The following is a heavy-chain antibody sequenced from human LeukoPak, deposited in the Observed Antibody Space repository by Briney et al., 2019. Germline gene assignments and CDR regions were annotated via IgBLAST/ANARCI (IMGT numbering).Heavy chain of an antibody. CDR3: ARVNRENVCGVSMDV. V-gene: IGHV1-69*04. D-gene: IGHD3-16*01. CDR1: VGTLIRYA. Sequence: ASVTVSFQSSVGTLIRYALSWVRPAPGQGREWMGRIISILGIANYAQKFQGRVTITADKSTSTDYMELSSLRSEDTAVYYCARVNRENVCGVSMDVWGQGTTVTVSS. J-gene: IGHJ6*02. CDR2: IISILGIA.